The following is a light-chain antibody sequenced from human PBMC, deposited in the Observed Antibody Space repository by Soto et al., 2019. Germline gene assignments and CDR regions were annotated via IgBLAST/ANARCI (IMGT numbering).Light chain of an antibody. CDR1: QSITSW. J-gene: IGKJ1*01. Sequence: DIQMTQSPSTLSASVGDRVTITCRASQSITSWLAWYQQKPGKAPKLLIYKASSLESGVPSRFSGSGSGTDFTLTMSSRQADDFVTYCCRRYDSYPWTFGQGTKVEIK. V-gene: IGKV1-5*03. CDR3: RRYDSYPWT. CDR2: KAS.